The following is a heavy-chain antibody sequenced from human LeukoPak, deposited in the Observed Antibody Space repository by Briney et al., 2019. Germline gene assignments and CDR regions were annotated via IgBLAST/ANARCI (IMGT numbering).Heavy chain of an antibody. V-gene: IGHV4-4*07. CDR1: GGSFGSYN. CDR3: ARGDSGGATRFDY. D-gene: IGHD2-15*01. Sequence: SDTLSLTCTISGGSFGSYNWNWIRQPAGKALESIGRIYATGITLYDPSLNSRVTMSVDTSRNQFSLKLTSLTAADTAVYYCARGDSGGATRFDYWGQGTLVTVSS. J-gene: IGHJ4*02. CDR2: IYATGIT.